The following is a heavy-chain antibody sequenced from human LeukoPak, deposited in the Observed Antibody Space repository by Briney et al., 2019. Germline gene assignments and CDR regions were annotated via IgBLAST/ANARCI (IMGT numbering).Heavy chain of an antibody. CDR2: MNPNSGNT. CDR1: GGTFSSYT. CDR3: ARGTYYDSSGYVVDY. V-gene: IGHV1-8*03. Sequence: GASVKVSCKASGGTFSSYTISWVRQAPGQGLEWMGWMNPNSGNTGYAQKFQGRVTITRNTSISTAYMELSSLRSEDTAVYYCARGTYYDSSGYVVDYWGQGTLVTVSS. D-gene: IGHD3-22*01. J-gene: IGHJ4*02.